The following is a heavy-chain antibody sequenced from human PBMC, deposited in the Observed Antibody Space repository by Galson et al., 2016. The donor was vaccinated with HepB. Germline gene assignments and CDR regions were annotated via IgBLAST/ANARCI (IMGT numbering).Heavy chain of an antibody. CDR2: VYPGNSEI. V-gene: IGHV5-51*01. CDR3: ARHECRGSDCFSAYDF. J-gene: IGHJ3*01. Sequence: QSGAEVKKPGESLKISCKGSGYRFANYWIGWVRQMPGKGLASMGIVYPGNSEISYSQSFQGKVTISADKSITTVYLQWNSLKASDSAIYYCARHECRGSDCFSAYDFWGQGTVVTVSS. CDR1: GYRFANYW. D-gene: IGHD2-21*02.